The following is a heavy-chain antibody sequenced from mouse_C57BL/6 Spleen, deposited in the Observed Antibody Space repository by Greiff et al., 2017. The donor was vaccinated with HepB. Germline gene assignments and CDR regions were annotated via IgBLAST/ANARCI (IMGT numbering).Heavy chain of an antibody. D-gene: IGHD2-3*01. CDR2: INPGSGGT. V-gene: IGHV1-54*01. J-gene: IGHJ1*03. CDR1: GYAFTNYL. Sequence: QVQLQQSGAELVRPGTSVKVSCKASGYAFTNYLIEWVKQRPGQGLEWIGVINPGSGGTNYNEKFKGKATLTADKSSSTAYMQLSSLTSEDSAVYFCARGVMVTTRYFDVWGTGTTVTVSS. CDR3: ARGVMVTTRYFDV.